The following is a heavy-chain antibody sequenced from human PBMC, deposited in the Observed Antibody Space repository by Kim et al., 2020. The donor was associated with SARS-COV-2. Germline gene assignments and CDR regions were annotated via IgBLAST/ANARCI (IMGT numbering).Heavy chain of an antibody. CDR1: GGKIRSYG. CDR3: ARDSIAARHFYDY. V-gene: IGHV3-33*01. J-gene: IGHJ4*02. Sequence: SLRLSCAASGGKIRSYGMHWVRQAPGKGLEWVAVIWYDGSNKYYADSVKGRFTISRDNSKNTLYLQMNSLRAEDTAVYYCARDSIAARHFYDYWGQGTLVTVSS. D-gene: IGHD6-6*01. CDR2: IWYDGSNK.